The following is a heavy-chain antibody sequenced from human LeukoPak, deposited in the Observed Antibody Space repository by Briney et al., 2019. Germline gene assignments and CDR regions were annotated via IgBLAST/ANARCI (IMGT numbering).Heavy chain of an antibody. CDR2: IYYSGST. Sequence: PSETLSLTCTVSGGSISSSSYYWGWIRQPPGKGLEWIGSIYYSGSTYYNPSLKSRVTISVDTSKNQFSLKLSSVTAADTAVYYCATSFVSVGAFDIWGRGTMVTVSS. D-gene: IGHD1-26*01. CDR3: ATSFVSVGAFDI. V-gene: IGHV4-39*01. J-gene: IGHJ3*02. CDR1: GGSISSSSYY.